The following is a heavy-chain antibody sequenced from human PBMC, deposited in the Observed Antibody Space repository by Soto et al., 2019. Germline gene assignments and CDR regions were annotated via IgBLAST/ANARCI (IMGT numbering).Heavy chain of an antibody. D-gene: IGHD2-2*01. V-gene: IGHV3-23*01. CDR1: GFTFSNYG. J-gene: IGHJ6*03. CDR3: ALWDCSRTTCPPLNSYFYMDV. CDR2: ISGSGGTT. Sequence: GGSLRLSCAASGFTFSNYGMTWVRQAPGKGLEWVSGISGSGGTTFYAGSVKGRFAISRDNSRNTLYLQMNSLRAEDTAAYYCALWDCSRTTCPPLNSYFYMDVWGKGTTVTVSS.